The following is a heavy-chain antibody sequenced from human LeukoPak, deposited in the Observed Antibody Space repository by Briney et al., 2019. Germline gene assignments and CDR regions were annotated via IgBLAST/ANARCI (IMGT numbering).Heavy chain of an antibody. CDR2: IFNDGSNQ. V-gene: IGHV3-33*06. J-gene: IGHJ4*02. CDR1: KFIFSHYG. Sequence: PGGSLRLSCAASKFIFSHYGMHWVRQAPGKGLEWVAVIFNDGSNQYYADSVKGRFTVSRDNSQNMLYLQMNSLRPEDTAVYYCVEDAERGFDYSNSLEKWGQGTLVTVSS. D-gene: IGHD4-11*01. CDR3: VEDAERGFDYSNSLEK.